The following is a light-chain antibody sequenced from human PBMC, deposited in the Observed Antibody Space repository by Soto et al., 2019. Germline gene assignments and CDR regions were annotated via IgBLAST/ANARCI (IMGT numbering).Light chain of an antibody. CDR3: HQYDSTPPT. CDR1: QSILYSSNNKNY. V-gene: IGKV4-1*01. CDR2: WAS. J-gene: IGKJ2*01. Sequence: DIVMTQSPDSLAVSLGERATINCKSSQSILYSSNNKNYLAWYQQKPGRPPKLLIYWASTRESGVPDRFSGSGSGTDCTLTISRLQAEDVAVYYCHQYDSTPPTFGQGTKLEIK.